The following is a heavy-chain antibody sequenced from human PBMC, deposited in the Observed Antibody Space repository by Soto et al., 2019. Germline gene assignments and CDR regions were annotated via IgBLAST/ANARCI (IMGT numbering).Heavy chain of an antibody. CDR2: ISPSGGT. D-gene: IGHD2-8*02. Sequence: GGSLRLSCAASGFTLSSYAVTWVRQAPGKGLEWVSTISPSGGTYYADSVKGRFTISRDNSKNTVNVQMNSLRAEDTALYYCARGGVQVFDYWGQGTLVTVSS. J-gene: IGHJ4*02. CDR1: GFTLSSYA. CDR3: ARGGVQVFDY. V-gene: IGHV3-23*01.